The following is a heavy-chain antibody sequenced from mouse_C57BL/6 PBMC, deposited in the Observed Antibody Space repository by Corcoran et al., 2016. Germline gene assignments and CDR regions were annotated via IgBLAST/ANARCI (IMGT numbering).Heavy chain of an antibody. CDR3: ARSSGWFAY. CDR1: GFSLSTSGMG. J-gene: IGHJ3*01. D-gene: IGHD3-2*02. CDR2: IYWDDDK. Sequence: QVTLKESGPGILQSSQTLSLTCSFSGFSLSTSGMGVSWIRQPSGKGLEWLAHIYWDDDKRYNPSLKSRLTISKQTSRNHVFLKITSVDTADTDTYYCARSSGWFAYWGQGTLVTVSA. V-gene: IGHV8-12*01.